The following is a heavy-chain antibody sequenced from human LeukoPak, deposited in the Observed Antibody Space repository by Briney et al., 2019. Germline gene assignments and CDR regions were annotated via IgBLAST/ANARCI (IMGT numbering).Heavy chain of an antibody. Sequence: PGGSLRLSCAASGFTFSTYLMNWVRQAPGKGLEWVSSISSSSDYIYYIDSVKGRFTISRDNSKNMLYLQMNSLRAEDTAVYYCAREPGTDYRKYYFDYWGQGTLVTVSS. V-gene: IGHV3-21*04. CDR1: GFTFSTYL. CDR2: ISSSSDYI. CDR3: AREPGTDYRKYYFDY. J-gene: IGHJ4*02. D-gene: IGHD3/OR15-3a*01.